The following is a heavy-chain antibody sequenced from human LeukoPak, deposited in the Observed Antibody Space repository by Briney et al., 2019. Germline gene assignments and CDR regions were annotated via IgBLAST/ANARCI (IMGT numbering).Heavy chain of an antibody. J-gene: IGHJ5*02. CDR3: ATIAKRHHNWFDP. D-gene: IGHD1-1*01. CDR1: GYTFTGYY. Sequence: GASVKVSCKASGYTFTGYYMHWVRQAPGQGLEWMGWINPNSGGTNYAQKFQGRVTMTEDTSTDTAYMELSSLRSEDTAVYYCATIAKRHHNWFDPWGQGTLVTVSS. CDR2: INPNSGGT. V-gene: IGHV1-2*02.